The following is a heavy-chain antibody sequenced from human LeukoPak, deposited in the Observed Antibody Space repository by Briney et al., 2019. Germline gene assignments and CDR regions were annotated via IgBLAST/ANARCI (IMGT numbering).Heavy chain of an antibody. Sequence: ASVKVSCKTSGYTFTSYYMHWVRQAPGQGLEWMGIINPSGGSTSYAQKFQGRVTMTRDTSTSTVYIELSSLRSEDTAVYYCARGGSGSYYNPHYYYMDVWGKGTTVTISS. CDR1: GYTFTSYY. J-gene: IGHJ6*03. CDR3: ARGGSGSYYNPHYYYMDV. D-gene: IGHD3-10*01. CDR2: INPSGGST. V-gene: IGHV1-46*01.